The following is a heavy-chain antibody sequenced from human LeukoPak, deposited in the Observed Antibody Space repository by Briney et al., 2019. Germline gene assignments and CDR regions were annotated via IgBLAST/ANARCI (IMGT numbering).Heavy chain of an antibody. Sequence: PSQTLSLTCTVSGGSISSGGYYWSWIRQHPGKGLEWIGYIYYSGSTYYSPSLKSRVTMSVDTSKNQFSLTLSSVTAADTAVYYCARGLPYSDRGDNWGQGTLVTVSS. CDR3: ARGLPYSDRGDN. CDR1: GGSISSGGYY. D-gene: IGHD6-13*01. V-gene: IGHV4-31*03. J-gene: IGHJ4*02. CDR2: IYYSGST.